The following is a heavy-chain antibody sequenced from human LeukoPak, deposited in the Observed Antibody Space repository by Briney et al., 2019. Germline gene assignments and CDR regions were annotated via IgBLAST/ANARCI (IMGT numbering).Heavy chain of an antibody. CDR2: IIPIFGTA. CDR1: GCTFSSYA. Sequence: SVKVSCKASGCTFSSYAISWVRQAPGQGLEWMGGIIPIFGTANYAQKFQGRVTITTDESTSTAYMELSSLRSEDTAVYYCARGGYSSPPFDYWGQGTLVTVSS. J-gene: IGHJ4*02. V-gene: IGHV1-69*05. D-gene: IGHD6-13*01. CDR3: ARGGYSSPPFDY.